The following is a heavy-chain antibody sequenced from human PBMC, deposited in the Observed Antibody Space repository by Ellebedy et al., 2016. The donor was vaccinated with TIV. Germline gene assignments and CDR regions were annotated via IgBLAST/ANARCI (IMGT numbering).Heavy chain of an antibody. V-gene: IGHV5-51*01. Sequence: GGSLRLSCKGSGYSFTSYWIGWVRQMPGKGLEWMGIIYPGDSDTRYSPSFQGQVTISADKSISTAYLQWSSLKASDTAMYYCARQGLRGYTAMGYDYWGQGTLVTVSS. CDR1: GYSFTSYW. CDR2: IYPGDSDT. J-gene: IGHJ4*02. CDR3: ARQGLRGYTAMGYDY. D-gene: IGHD5-18*01.